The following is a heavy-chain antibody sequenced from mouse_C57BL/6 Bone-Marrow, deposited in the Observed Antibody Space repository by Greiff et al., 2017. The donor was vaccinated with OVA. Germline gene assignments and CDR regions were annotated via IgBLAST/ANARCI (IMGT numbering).Heavy chain of an antibody. D-gene: IGHD3-2*02. CDR3: ARSSSGYEAWFAY. CDR1: GYTFTSYW. Sequence: VKLQQPGAELVKPGASVKMSCKASGYTFTSYWITWVKQRPGQGLEWIGDIYPGSGSTNYNEKFKSKATLTVDTSSSTAYMQLSSLTSEDSAVYYCARSSSGYEAWFAYWGQGTLVTVSA. J-gene: IGHJ3*01. CDR2: IYPGSGST. V-gene: IGHV1-55*01.